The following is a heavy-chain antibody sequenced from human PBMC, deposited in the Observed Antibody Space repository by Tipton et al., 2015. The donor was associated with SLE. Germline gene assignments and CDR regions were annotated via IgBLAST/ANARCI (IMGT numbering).Heavy chain of an antibody. CDR1: EFTFSSYT. D-gene: IGHD6-19*01. J-gene: IGHJ4*02. CDR3: ARGPFQRWPPGAY. V-gene: IGHV4-34*01. Sequence: LRLSCVGSEFTFSSYTMNWVRQAPGKGLEWIGEIADTGSPNYNPSLKSRVTISLDTSKSQFSPILNSLTAADTAVYYCARGPFQRWPPGAYWGQGTLVTVSS. CDR2: IADTGSP.